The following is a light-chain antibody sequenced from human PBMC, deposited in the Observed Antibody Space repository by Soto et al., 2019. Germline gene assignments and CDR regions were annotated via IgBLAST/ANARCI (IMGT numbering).Light chain of an antibody. J-gene: IGKJ4*01. V-gene: IGKV1-33*01. Sequence: DIQMNQSPSSLSASVGDRVTITCQASQDISNYLNWYQQKPGKAPKLLIYDASNLETGVPSRFSGSGSGTDFPFTISSLQPEDIATYYCQQYDNLPLTFGGGTKVEI. CDR1: QDISNY. CDR3: QQYDNLPLT. CDR2: DAS.